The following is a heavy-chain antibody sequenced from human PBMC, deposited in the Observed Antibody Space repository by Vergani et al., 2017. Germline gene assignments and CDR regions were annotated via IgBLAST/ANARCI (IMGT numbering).Heavy chain of an antibody. J-gene: IGHJ3*01. CDR2: ISSSGSP. Sequence: QLQLQESGPGLVKPSETLSLSCRVSGDSISRSHYYWGFIRQPPGTGLEWIGSISSSGSPYYNPTLKSRLAFSVDTSKNLSSLRLKYGTATDTGMYYCARPVGPSAIADGYNVWGQGTMVTVS. CDR3: ARPVGPSAIADGYNV. D-gene: IGHD3-10*01. CDR1: GDSISRSHYY. V-gene: IGHV4-39*02.